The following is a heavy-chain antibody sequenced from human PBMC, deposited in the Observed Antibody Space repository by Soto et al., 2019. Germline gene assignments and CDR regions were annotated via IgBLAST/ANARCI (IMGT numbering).Heavy chain of an antibody. CDR1: GGSISSYY. Sequence: SETLSLTCTVSGGSISSYYWSWIRQPPGKGLEWIGYIYYSGSTNYNPSLKSRVTISVDTSKNQFSLKLSSVTAADTAVYYCARHIIVLPDCYDSSGYDYFDYWGQGTLVTVSS. CDR3: ARHIIVLPDCYDSSGYDYFDY. D-gene: IGHD3-22*01. J-gene: IGHJ4*02. V-gene: IGHV4-59*08. CDR2: IYYSGST.